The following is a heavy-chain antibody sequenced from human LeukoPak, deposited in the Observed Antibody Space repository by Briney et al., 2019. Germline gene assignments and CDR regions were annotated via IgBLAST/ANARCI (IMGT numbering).Heavy chain of an antibody. CDR2: ISGSGGST. Sequence: PGGSLRLSCAASGFTFSSYAMSWVRQAPGKGPEWVSAISGSGGSTYYADSVKGRFTISRDNSKNTLYLQMNSLRAEDTAVYYCAKVRYDSSMERTWGQGTLVTVSS. D-gene: IGHD3-22*01. CDR3: AKVRYDSSMERT. J-gene: IGHJ4*02. V-gene: IGHV3-23*01. CDR1: GFTFSSYA.